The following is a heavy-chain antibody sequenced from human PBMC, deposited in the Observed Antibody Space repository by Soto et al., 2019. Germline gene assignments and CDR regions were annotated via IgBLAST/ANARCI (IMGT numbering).Heavy chain of an antibody. Sequence: SETLSLTCTVSGGSISSSSSCWGWIRQPPGKGLEWIGNIYFTGHTNYNPSLKSRVTISVDTSKNQFSLNLSSVTAADTAVYYCARLHYDILTGYPFDYWGQGTLVTVSS. CDR1: GGSISSSSSC. J-gene: IGHJ4*02. V-gene: IGHV4-39*01. D-gene: IGHD3-9*01. CDR2: IYFTGHT. CDR3: ARLHYDILTGYPFDY.